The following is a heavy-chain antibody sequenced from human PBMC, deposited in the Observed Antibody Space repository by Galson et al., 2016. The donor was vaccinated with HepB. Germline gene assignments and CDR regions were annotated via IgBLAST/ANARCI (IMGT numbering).Heavy chain of an antibody. CDR2: ISKDGRNK. CDR1: GFTFSSSA. J-gene: IGHJ4*02. V-gene: IGHV3-30*04. D-gene: IGHD4-17*01. CDR3: ARRVPRHGRAPRHGDYDYFDS. Sequence: SLRLSCAASGFTFSSSAMHWVRQAPGKGLEWVAVISKDGRNKYYADSVGGRFTVSSDNSNNTSFLQMNTLRAEDTAVYYCARRVPRHGRAPRHGDYDYFDSWGQGTLVTISS.